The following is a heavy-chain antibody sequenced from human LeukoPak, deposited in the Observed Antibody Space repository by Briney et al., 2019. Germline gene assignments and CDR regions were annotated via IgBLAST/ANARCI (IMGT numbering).Heavy chain of an antibody. J-gene: IGHJ5*02. V-gene: IGHV1-18*01. CDR3: TRQLAPNVRPIWFDP. Sequence: ASVKVSCKASGYTFTSYGISWVRQAPGQGLEWMGWISAYNGNTNYAQKLQDRVTMTTDTSTSTAYMELRSLRSDDTAVYYCTRQLAPNVRPIWFDPWGQGTLVTVSS. CDR2: ISAYNGNT. D-gene: IGHD6-6*01. CDR1: GYTFTSYG.